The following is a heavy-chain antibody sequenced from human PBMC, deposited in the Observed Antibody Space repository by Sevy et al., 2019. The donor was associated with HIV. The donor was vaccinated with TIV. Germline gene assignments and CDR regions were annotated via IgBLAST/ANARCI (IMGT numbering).Heavy chain of an antibody. V-gene: IGHV4-30-4*01. CDR2: IYYSGST. J-gene: IGHJ4*02. Sequence: SETLSLTCTVSGGSISSGDYYWSWIRQPPGKGLEWIGYIYYSGSTYYNPSLKSRVTISVDTSKNQFSLKLGSVTAADTAVYYCARVGDSSGFSLYYFDYWGQGTLVTVSS. CDR3: ARVGDSSGFSLYYFDY. CDR1: GGSISSGDYY. D-gene: IGHD3-22*01.